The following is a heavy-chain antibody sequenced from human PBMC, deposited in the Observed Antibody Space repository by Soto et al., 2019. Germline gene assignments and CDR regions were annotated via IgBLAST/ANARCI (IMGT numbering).Heavy chain of an antibody. J-gene: IGHJ4*02. V-gene: IGHV1-18*01. Sequence: ASVKVSCKASGYTFTSYGISWVRQAPGQGLEWMGWISAYNGNTNYAQKLQGRVTMTTDTSTSTAYMELRSLRSDDTAVYYCARDKYYYGSGSYYNPRVDYWGQGTLVTVSS. CDR1: GYTFTSYG. CDR2: ISAYNGNT. D-gene: IGHD3-10*01. CDR3: ARDKYYYGSGSYYNPRVDY.